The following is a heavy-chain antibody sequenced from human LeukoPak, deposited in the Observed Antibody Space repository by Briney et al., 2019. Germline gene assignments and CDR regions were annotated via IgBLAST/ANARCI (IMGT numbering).Heavy chain of an antibody. CDR3: ARGDYDKYGMDV. CDR1: GFTFSNYY. V-gene: IGHV3-11*01. Sequence: GGSLRLSCAASGFTFSNYYMSWIREAPGKGLEWVSYISSSATTMYYADSVKDRFIISRDNAKNSLFLQMNSLRAEDTAVYYCARGDYDKYGMDVWGQGTTVTVSS. CDR2: ISSSATTM. J-gene: IGHJ6*02.